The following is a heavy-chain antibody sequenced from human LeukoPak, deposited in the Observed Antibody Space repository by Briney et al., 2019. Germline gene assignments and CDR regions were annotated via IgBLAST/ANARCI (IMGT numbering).Heavy chain of an antibody. CDR1: GYTFTGYY. J-gene: IGHJ4*02. CDR2: IIPIFGTA. V-gene: IGHV1-69*06. CDR3: ARGVAARGFGYFDY. Sequence: ASVKVSCKASGYTFTGYYMHWVRQAPGQGLQWMGGIIPIFGTANYAQKFQGRVTITADKSTSTAYMELSSLRSEDTAVYYCARGVAARGFGYFDYWGQGTLVTVSS. D-gene: IGHD6-6*01.